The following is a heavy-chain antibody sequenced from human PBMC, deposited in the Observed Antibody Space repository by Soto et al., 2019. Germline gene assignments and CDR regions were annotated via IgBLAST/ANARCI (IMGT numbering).Heavy chain of an antibody. CDR2: VYYTGST. D-gene: IGHD2-8*02. V-gene: IGHV4-59*01. CDR1: GGSISGSS. J-gene: IGHJ4*02. Sequence: ETLSLTCSVSGGSISGSSWSWIRQSPGKGLEWLGYVYYTGSTNYSPSLRSRVSISVDTSKNEFSLRLSSVTAADTAVYFCGRSVEVPGAHIDYWGQGTQVTVSS. CDR3: GRSVEVPGAHIDY.